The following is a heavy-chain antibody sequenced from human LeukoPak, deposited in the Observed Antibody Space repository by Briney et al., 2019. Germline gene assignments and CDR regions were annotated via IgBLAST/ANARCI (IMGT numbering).Heavy chain of an antibody. Sequence: ASVKVSCKSSGYTFTSYGINWVRQATGPGLERMGWMNPNCGNTSYAQKFQGRVTMTRNTSISTAYMELSSLTSDDTAVYDCARALPYRGYFDYWGRGPLVTVSS. CDR1: GYTFTSYG. CDR2: MNPNCGNT. J-gene: IGHJ4*02. CDR3: ARALPYRGYFDY. V-gene: IGHV1-8*01. D-gene: IGHD5-12*01.